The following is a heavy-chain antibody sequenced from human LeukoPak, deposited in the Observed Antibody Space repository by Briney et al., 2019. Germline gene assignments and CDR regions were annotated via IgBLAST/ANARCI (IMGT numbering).Heavy chain of an antibody. CDR2: ISGSGGST. J-gene: IGHJ4*02. Sequence: AGGCLRLSCAASGFTFSSYAMSWVRQAPGKGLEWVSAISGSGGSTYYADSVKGRFTISRDNAKTSLYLQMNSLRDEDTAVYYCARRHGSTWAGFDYWGQGTLVTVCS. V-gene: IGHV3-23*01. D-gene: IGHD6-13*01. CDR3: ARRHGSTWAGFDY. CDR1: GFTFSSYA.